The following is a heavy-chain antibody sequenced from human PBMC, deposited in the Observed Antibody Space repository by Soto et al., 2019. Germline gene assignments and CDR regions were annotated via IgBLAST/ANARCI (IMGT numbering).Heavy chain of an antibody. V-gene: IGHV3-7*01. Sequence: GGSLRLSGAACGFTFSNYWITWVRQAPWKGLEWLANIKKDGSDKNYVDSVEGRFSISRDNAKNSLYLQMYGLRAEDTAVYYCARDLGTGLVRFDYGMGLFGQWTRITLCS. D-gene: IGHD5-18*01. CDR3: ARDLGTGLVRFDYGMGL. CDR1: GFTFSNYW. CDR2: IKKDGSDK. J-gene: IGHJ6*01.